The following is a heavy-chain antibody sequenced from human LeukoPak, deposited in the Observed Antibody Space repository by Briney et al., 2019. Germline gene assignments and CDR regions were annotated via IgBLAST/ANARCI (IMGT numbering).Heavy chain of an antibody. CDR2: ISSSGSTI. V-gene: IGHV3-48*03. J-gene: IGHJ6*04. D-gene: IGHD3-10*02. CDR3: AELGITMIGGV. Sequence: PGGSLRLSCAASGFTFGSYEMNWVRLAPGKGLEWVSYISSSGSTIYYADSVKGRFTISRDNAKNSLYLQMNSLRAEDTAVYYCAELGITMIGGVWGKGTTVTISS. CDR1: GFTFGSYE.